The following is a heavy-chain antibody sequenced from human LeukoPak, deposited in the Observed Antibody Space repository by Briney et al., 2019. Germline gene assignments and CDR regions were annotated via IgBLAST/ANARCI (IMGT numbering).Heavy chain of an antibody. V-gene: IGHV4-39*07. D-gene: IGHD3-10*01. Sequence: SETLSLTCTVSGGSISSSSYYWGWIRQPPGKGLEWIGEINHSGSTNYNPSLKSRVTISVDTSKNQFSLKLSSVTAADTAVYYCATYYYGSGSYYNENWFDPWGQGTLVTVSS. CDR1: GGSISSSSYY. CDR2: INHSGST. CDR3: ATYYYGSGSYYNENWFDP. J-gene: IGHJ5*02.